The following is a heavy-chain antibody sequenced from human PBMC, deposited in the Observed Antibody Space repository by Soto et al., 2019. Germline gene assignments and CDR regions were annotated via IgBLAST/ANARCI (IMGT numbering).Heavy chain of an antibody. CDR2: IYHSGGT. Sequence: SETLSLTCAVSGGSISSGGYSWSWIRQPPGKGLEWIGYIYHSGGTYYNPSLKSRVTISVDRSKNQLSLKLSSVTAADTAVYYCARALHYYGSGSYLDYYYGMDVWGQGTTVTVSS. V-gene: IGHV4-30-2*01. CDR3: ARALHYYGSGSYLDYYYGMDV. D-gene: IGHD3-10*01. CDR1: GGSISSGGYS. J-gene: IGHJ6*02.